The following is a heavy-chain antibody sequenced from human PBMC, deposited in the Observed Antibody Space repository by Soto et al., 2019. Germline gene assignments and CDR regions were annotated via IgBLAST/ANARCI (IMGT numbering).Heavy chain of an antibody. Sequence: QVQLVQSGAEVKKPGASVKVSCKASGYTFTSYGISWVRQAPGQGLEWMGWISAYNGNTTYAQKLQGRVTMTTDTSPSTAYMELRSLRCDDMAVYYCASDSPPVDYWGQGTLVTVSS. J-gene: IGHJ4*02. CDR1: GYTFTSYG. CDR2: ISAYNGNT. CDR3: ASDSPPVDY. V-gene: IGHV1-18*03.